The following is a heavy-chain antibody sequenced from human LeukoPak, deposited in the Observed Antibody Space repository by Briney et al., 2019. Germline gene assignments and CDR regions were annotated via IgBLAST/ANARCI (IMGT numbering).Heavy chain of an antibody. CDR1: GFTFSSYA. CDR2: ISGSGGST. Sequence: GGSLRLSCAASGFTFSSYAMSWVRQAPGKGLEWVSAISGSGGSTYYADSAKGRFTISRDNSKNTLYLQMNSLRAEDTAVYYCAKDPRVQQWLVLIYYFDYWGQGTLVTVSS. J-gene: IGHJ4*02. V-gene: IGHV3-23*01. D-gene: IGHD6-19*01. CDR3: AKDPRVQQWLVLIYYFDY.